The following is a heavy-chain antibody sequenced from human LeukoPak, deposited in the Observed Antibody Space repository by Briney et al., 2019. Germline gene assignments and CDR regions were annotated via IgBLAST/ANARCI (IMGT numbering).Heavy chain of an antibody. CDR3: ARANYYDSSGYYYPDAFDI. CDR2: ISAYNGNT. D-gene: IGHD3-22*01. J-gene: IGHJ3*02. Sequence: RASVKVSCKASGYTFTSYGISWVRQAPGQGLEWMGWISAYNGNTNYAQKLQGRVTMTTDTSTSTAYMELRSLRSDDTAVYYRARANYYDSSGYYYPDAFDIWGQGTMVTVSS. V-gene: IGHV1-18*01. CDR1: GYTFTSYG.